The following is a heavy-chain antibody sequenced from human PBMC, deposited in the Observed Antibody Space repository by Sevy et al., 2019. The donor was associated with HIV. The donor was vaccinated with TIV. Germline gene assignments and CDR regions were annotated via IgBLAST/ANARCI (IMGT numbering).Heavy chain of an antibody. CDR1: GFTFSDYY. Sequence: GGSLRLSCAASGFTFSDYYMSWIRQAPGKGLEWVSYISGSDGTTFYADSLKGRFTISRDNAKNSLYLQMNSLRAEDTAMYYCARDHVKDGDFGDYYYYAMDVWGQRTTVTVSS. CDR3: ARDHVKDGDFGDYYYYAMDV. D-gene: IGHD4-17*01. J-gene: IGHJ6*02. V-gene: IGHV3-11*01. CDR2: ISGSDGTT.